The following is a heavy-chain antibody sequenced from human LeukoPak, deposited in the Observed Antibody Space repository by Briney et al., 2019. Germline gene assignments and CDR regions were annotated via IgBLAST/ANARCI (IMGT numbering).Heavy chain of an antibody. CDR3: AKRRSGYSYYYYYYMDV. Sequence: PGGSLRLSCAASGFTFSSYAMSWVRQAPGKGLEWVSAINSSGGSTYYAYSVKGRFTISRDNYKNKLLLQMNILRPEDTAVYYCAKRRSGYSYYYYYYMDVWGKGTTVTVSS. D-gene: IGHD3-22*01. V-gene: IGHV3-23*01. CDR2: INSSGGST. J-gene: IGHJ6*03. CDR1: GFTFSSYA.